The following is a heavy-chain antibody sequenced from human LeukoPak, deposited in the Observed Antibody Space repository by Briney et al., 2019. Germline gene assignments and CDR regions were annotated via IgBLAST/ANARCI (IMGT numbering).Heavy chain of an antibody. CDR1: GGSISSSSYY. Sequence: PSETLSLTCTVSGGSISSSSYYWGWIRQPPGKGLEWIGSIYYSGSTYYNPSLKSRVTISVDTSKNQFSLKLSSVTAADTAVYYCARDQLVRGVIDYWGQGTLVTVSS. D-gene: IGHD3-10*01. J-gene: IGHJ4*02. V-gene: IGHV4-39*07. CDR3: ARDQLVRGVIDY. CDR2: IYYSGST.